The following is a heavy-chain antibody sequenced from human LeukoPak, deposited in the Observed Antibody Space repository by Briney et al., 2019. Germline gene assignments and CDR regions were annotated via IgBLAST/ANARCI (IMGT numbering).Heavy chain of an antibody. V-gene: IGHV3-48*01. Sequence: PGGPLRLSCAVSGFTFSRHSMSWVRQAPGRGLEWVSFMSDDTTNIYYADSVRGRFTISRDNAGNSLFLQMNSLRAEDTAVYYCARHQRASQYYFDYWGQGILVTVSS. CDR1: GFTFSRHS. CDR3: ARHQRASQYYFDY. CDR2: MSDDTTNI. J-gene: IGHJ4*02.